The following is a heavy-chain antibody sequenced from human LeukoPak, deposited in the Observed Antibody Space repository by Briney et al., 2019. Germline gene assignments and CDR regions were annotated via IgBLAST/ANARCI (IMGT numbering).Heavy chain of an antibody. CDR2: IDTAGDT. V-gene: IGHV3-13*01. CDR3: ARVLGGWSEEGFDY. J-gene: IGHJ4*02. Sequence: GGSLRLSCAASGFIFSNYDMHWVRQVTGKGLEWVSAIDTAGDTYYPGSVKGRFTISRENAKNSLYLQMNSLRSDDTAVYYCARVLGGWSEEGFDYWGQGTLVTVSS. D-gene: IGHD6-19*01. CDR1: GFIFSNYD.